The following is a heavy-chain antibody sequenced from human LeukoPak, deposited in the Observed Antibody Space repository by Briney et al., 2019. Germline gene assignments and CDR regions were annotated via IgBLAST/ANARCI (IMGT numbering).Heavy chain of an antibody. J-gene: IGHJ6*03. V-gene: IGHV4-4*07. D-gene: IGHD3-10*01. CDR1: GGSISTYY. CDR3: ARAVSSMVRGRRPDYYYYYYMDV. Sequence: SETLSLTCTVSGGSISTYYWNWIRQPAGKGLEWIGRIYTSGSTNYNPSLKSRVTMSVDTSNNQFSLKLSSVTAADTAVYYCARAVSSMVRGRRPDYYYYYYMDVWGKGTTVTVSS. CDR2: IYTSGST.